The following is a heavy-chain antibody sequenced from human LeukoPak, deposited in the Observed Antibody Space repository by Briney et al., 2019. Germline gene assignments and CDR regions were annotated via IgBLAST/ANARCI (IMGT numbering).Heavy chain of an antibody. CDR2: IYYSGST. CDR1: GGSISSYY. V-gene: IGHV4-59*01. J-gene: IGHJ3*02. Sequence: SETLSFTCTVSGGSISSYYWSWIRQPPGKGLEWIGYIYYSGSTNYNPSLKSRVTISVDTSKNQFSLKLSSVTAADTAVYYCARVLPSYCSSTSCKGAFDIWGQGTMVTVSS. CDR3: ARVLPSYCSSTSCKGAFDI. D-gene: IGHD2-2*01.